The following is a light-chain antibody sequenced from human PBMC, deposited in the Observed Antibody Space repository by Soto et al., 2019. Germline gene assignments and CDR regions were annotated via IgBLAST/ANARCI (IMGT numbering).Light chain of an antibody. Sequence: EIVVTQSPATLSVSPGERVTLSCRASQSVSSSLAWYQQRPGQAPRLLIYDTSTRAPGIAARFSGSGSGTEFSLTISSLEPEDFAVYYCQQRSHWPRTFGQGTKVEIK. CDR1: QSVSSS. CDR3: QQRSHWPRT. J-gene: IGKJ1*01. V-gene: IGKV3-11*01. CDR2: DTS.